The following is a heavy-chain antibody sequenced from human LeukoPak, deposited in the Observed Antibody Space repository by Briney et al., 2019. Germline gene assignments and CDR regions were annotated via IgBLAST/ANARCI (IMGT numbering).Heavy chain of an antibody. D-gene: IGHD3-22*01. CDR3: ARGQAYYYDSSGYFS. J-gene: IGHJ5*02. CDR2: IIPNFGTA. V-gene: IGHV1-69*05. CDR1: GGTFSSYA. Sequence: ASVKVSCKASGGTFSSYAISWVRQAPGQGLEWMGGIIPNFGTANYAQKFQGRVTITTDESTSTAYMELSSLRSEDTAVYYCARGQAYYYDSSGYFSWGQGTLVTVSS.